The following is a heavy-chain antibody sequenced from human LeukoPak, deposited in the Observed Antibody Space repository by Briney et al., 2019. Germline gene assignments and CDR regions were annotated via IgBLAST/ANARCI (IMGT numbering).Heavy chain of an antibody. CDR2: ISAYNGNT. V-gene: IGHV1-18*04. J-gene: IGHJ4*02. D-gene: IGHD6-13*01. CDR1: GYTFTGYY. Sequence: ASVKVSCKASGYTFTGYYMHWVRQAPGQGLEWMGWISAYNGNTNYAQKLQGRVTMTTDTSTSTAYMELRSLRSDDTAVYYCARVGSSWPTCDYWGQGTLVTVSS. CDR3: ARVGSSWPTCDY.